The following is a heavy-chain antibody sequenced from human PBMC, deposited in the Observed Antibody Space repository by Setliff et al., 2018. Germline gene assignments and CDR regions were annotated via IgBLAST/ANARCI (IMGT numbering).Heavy chain of an antibody. V-gene: IGHV3-64*02. Sequence: GGSLRLSCAASGFTFSSYAMHWVRQAPGKGLEYVSAISSNGGSTYYADSVKGRFTISRDNSKNTLYLQMNSLRAEDTAVYYCAKSWVVPAAITFSGFDPWGQGTLVTVSS. D-gene: IGHD2-2*01. J-gene: IGHJ5*02. CDR3: AKSWVVPAAITFSGFDP. CDR2: ISSNGGST. CDR1: GFTFSSYA.